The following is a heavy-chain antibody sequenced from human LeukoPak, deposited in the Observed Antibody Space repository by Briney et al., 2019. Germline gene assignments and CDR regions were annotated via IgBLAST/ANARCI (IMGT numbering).Heavy chain of an antibody. D-gene: IGHD1-26*01. V-gene: IGHV1-18*01. J-gene: IGHJ4*02. CDR3: ARFAALPLKLLASIYFDY. CDR2: ISAYNGNT. CDR1: GYTFTSCG. Sequence: ASVKVSGKASGYTFTSCGISWVRQAPGQGLEWMGWISAYNGNTNYARKLQGRVIMTTDTSTSIAYMELRSLRSDDTAVYYCARFAALPLKLLASIYFDYWGQGTLVTVSS.